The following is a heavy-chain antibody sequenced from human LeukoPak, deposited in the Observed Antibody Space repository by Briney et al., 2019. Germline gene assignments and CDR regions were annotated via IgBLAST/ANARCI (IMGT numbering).Heavy chain of an antibody. V-gene: IGHV4-38-2*02. CDR1: GYSISSGYY. CDR2: IYHSGST. Sequence: SETLSLTCTVSGYSISSGYYWGWIRPPPGKGLEWIGSIYHSGSTYYNPSLESRVTISVDTSKNQFSLKLSSVTAADTAVYYCARDLVVVPAVNRYFDYWGQGTLVTVSS. CDR3: ARDLVVVPAVNRYFDY. D-gene: IGHD2-2*01. J-gene: IGHJ4*02.